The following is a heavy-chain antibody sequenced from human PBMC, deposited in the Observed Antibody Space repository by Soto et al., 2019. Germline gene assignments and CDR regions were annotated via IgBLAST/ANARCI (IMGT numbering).Heavy chain of an antibody. CDR3: ARDSFDYYGSGSSPFDY. CDR2: ISSSSSYI. Sequence: GGSTRLSCAASVLTFSSYSMSWVRQAPGKGLEWVSSISSSSSYIYYADSVKGRFTISRDNAKNSLYLQMNSLRAEDTAVYYCARDSFDYYGSGSSPFDYWGQGTLVTVSS. CDR1: VLTFSSYS. V-gene: IGHV3-21*01. D-gene: IGHD3-10*01. J-gene: IGHJ4*02.